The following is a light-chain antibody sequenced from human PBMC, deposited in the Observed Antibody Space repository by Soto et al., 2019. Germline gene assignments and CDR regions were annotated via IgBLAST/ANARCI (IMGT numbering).Light chain of an antibody. CDR1: QSVSSN. Sequence: EIVMTQSPATLSVSPGERATLSCRASQSVSSNLAWYQQKPGQAPRLLIYGASTRATGIPARFSGSGSGTEFTLTIRSLQSEDFAVSYCQQYHNWPHTFGQGTKVEIK. CDR2: GAS. V-gene: IGKV3-15*01. J-gene: IGKJ1*01. CDR3: QQYHNWPHT.